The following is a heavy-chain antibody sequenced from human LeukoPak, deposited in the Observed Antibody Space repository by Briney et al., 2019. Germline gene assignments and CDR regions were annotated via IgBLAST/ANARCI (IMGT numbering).Heavy chain of an antibody. CDR3: ARLAPAPLGYDSSGYYYGYYYYYMDV. Sequence: SETLSLTCTVSGGSISSSSYYWGWIRQPPGKGLEWIGEINHSGSTNYNPSLKSRVTISVDTSKNQFSLKLSSVTAADTAVYYCARLAPAPLGYDSSGYYYGYYYYYMDVWGKGTTVTISS. V-gene: IGHV4-39*07. D-gene: IGHD3-22*01. CDR1: GGSISSSSYY. CDR2: INHSGST. J-gene: IGHJ6*03.